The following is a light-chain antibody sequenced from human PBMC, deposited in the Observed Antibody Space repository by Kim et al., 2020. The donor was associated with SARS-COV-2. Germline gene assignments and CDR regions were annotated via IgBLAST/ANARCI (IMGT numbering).Light chain of an antibody. CDR3: AAWSDSLSGWV. CDR1: RSNIGSSD. J-gene: IGLJ3*02. CDR2: KNN. Sequence: GQRVTISCSGSRSNIGSSDVYWYQQFPGTAPKVLIYKNNQRPSGVPDRFSGSKSGTSASLAISGLRPEDEADYYCAAWSDSLSGWVFGVGTKLTVL. V-gene: IGLV1-47*01.